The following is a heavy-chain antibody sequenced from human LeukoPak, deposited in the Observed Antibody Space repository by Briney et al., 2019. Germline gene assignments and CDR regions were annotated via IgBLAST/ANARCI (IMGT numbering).Heavy chain of an antibody. CDR1: GGSICSYY. CDR3: ARYSPNWYFDL. J-gene: IGHJ2*01. Sequence: SETLSLTGTVSGGSICSYYWSWIRQPPGKGLEWIGYISYSGSTNYNPSLKSRVTISVDTSKNQFSLKLSSVTAADTAVYYCARYSPNWYFDLWGRGTLVTVSS. D-gene: IGHD5-18*01. V-gene: IGHV4-59*08. CDR2: ISYSGST.